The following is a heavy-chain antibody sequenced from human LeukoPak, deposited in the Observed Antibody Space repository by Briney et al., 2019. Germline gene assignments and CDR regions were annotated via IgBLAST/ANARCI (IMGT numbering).Heavy chain of an antibody. CDR1: GFTFDDYA. J-gene: IGHJ1*01. D-gene: IGHD3-22*01. CDR3: AKDPTYYYDSSGFCEH. CDR2: ISGDGDNT. V-gene: IGHV3-43*02. Sequence: PGGSLRLSCAASGFTFDDYAMHWVRQAPGKGLEWVSLISGDGDNTYYADSVKGRFTISRDNSKNSLYLQMNSLRTEDTALYYCAKDPTYYYDSSGFCEHWGQGTLVTVSS.